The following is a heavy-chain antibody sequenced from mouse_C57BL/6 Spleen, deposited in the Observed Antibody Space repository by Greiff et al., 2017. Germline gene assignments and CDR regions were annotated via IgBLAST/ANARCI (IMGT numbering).Heavy chain of an antibody. Sequence: QVQLQQSGAELVRPGTSVKVSCKASGYAFTNYLIEWVKQRPGQGLEWIGVINPGSGGTNYNEKFKGKATLTADKSSSTAYMQLSSLTSEDSAVYFCARGEDAAAMDYWGQGTSVTVSS. CDR1: GYAFTNYL. V-gene: IGHV1-54*01. CDR2: INPGSGGT. J-gene: IGHJ4*01. CDR3: ARGEDAAAMDY.